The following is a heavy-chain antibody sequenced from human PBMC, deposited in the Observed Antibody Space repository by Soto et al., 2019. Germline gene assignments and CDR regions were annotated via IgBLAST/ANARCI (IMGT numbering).Heavy chain of an antibody. J-gene: IGHJ6*02. Sequence: QVQLVQSGAEVVKPGSSVKVSCKASGDTFDTFAISWERQSPGQWLEWMGGIIPIFRTPDYGQKFQGRVTITADASTSTAHMELSRLRSEDTAVYYCARDTVREQLGGNYYYTLDVWGQGTTVTVSS. CDR1: GDTFDTFA. V-gene: IGHV1-69*12. CDR2: IIPIFRTP. CDR3: ARDTVREQLGGNYYYTLDV. D-gene: IGHD1-1*01.